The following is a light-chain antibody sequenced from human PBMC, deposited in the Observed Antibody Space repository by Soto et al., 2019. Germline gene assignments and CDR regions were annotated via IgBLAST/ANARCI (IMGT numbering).Light chain of an antibody. Sequence: EIVLTQSPGTLSLSPGERATLSCRASQSVKSNYLAWYQQKPGQPPTLLIHLTSTRATGIPDGFSGSGSGTDFTLTITRLEPDDFAVYYCQQYGDSLSFGGGTTVEIK. J-gene: IGKJ4*01. CDR3: QQYGDSLS. CDR2: LTS. V-gene: IGKV3-20*01. CDR1: QSVKSNY.